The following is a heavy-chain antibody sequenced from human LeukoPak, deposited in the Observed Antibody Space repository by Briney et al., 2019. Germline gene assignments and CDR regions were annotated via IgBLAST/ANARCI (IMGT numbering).Heavy chain of an antibody. CDR3: ARIPIFCSGGSCSDY. CDR1: GFTFSSYE. CDR2: MSSSGSTI. J-gene: IGHJ4*02. D-gene: IGHD2-15*01. Sequence: GGSLRLSCAASGFTFSSYEMNWVRQARGKGLEWVSYMSSSGSTIYYADSVKGRFTISRDNAKNSLYLQMNSLRAEDTAVYYCARIPIFCSGGSCSDYWGQGTLVTVSS. V-gene: IGHV3-48*03.